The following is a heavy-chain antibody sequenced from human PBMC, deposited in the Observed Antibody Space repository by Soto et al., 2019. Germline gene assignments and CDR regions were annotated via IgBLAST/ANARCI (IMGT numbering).Heavy chain of an antibody. Sequence: QITLKESGPTLVKPTQTLTLTCTFSGFSLSTSGVGVGWIRQPPGKALEWLALIYWNDDKRYSPSLKSRLTITKDTSKNQVVLTMTNMDPVDTATYYCAHRPGGATPGDYGMDVWGQGTTVTVSS. V-gene: IGHV2-5*01. J-gene: IGHJ6*02. CDR1: GFSLSTSGVG. D-gene: IGHD1-26*01. CDR3: AHRPGGATPGDYGMDV. CDR2: IYWNDDK.